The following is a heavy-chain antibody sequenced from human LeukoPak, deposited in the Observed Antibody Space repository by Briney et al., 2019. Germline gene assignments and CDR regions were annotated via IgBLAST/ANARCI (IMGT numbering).Heavy chain of an antibody. Sequence: GGSLRLSCAASGFTFISYAMSWVRQAPGKGLEWVSSISGSGGSTYYADSVKGRFSISRDNSKNTLYLQMNSLRAEDTAVYFCAKGSSRTSGPYWGQGTLVTVSS. J-gene: IGHJ4*02. CDR1: GFTFISYA. CDR2: ISGSGGST. D-gene: IGHD3-10*01. CDR3: AKGSSRTSGPY. V-gene: IGHV3-23*01.